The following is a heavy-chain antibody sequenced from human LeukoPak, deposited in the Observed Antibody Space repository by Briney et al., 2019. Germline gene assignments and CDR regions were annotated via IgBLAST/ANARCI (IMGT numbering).Heavy chain of an antibody. J-gene: IGHJ4*02. D-gene: IGHD4-17*01. Sequence: ASVKVSCKASGYTFTDYYMHWVRQAPGQGLEWMGWINPNSGDTNYAQKFQGRVTMTRDTSISTAYMELSRLRSDDTAVYYCARDYSYGDYVGSPDYWGQGTLVTVSS. V-gene: IGHV1-2*02. CDR2: INPNSGDT. CDR3: ARDYSYGDYVGSPDY. CDR1: GYTFTDYY.